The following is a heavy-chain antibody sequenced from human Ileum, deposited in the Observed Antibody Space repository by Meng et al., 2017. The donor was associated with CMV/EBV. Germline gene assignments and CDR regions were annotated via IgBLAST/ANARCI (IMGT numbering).Heavy chain of an antibody. V-gene: IGHV3-74*01. CDR1: GLTFSRSA. J-gene: IGHJ4*02. Sequence: GGSLRLSCAASGLTFSRSAMTWVRQAPGKGLVWVSRINNNGNTADYADSVKGRFTISRDNTKNTLYLQMNSLRAEDTAVYYCARPYTGASTLPFWGQGPLVTVSS. CDR2: INNNGNTA. CDR3: ARPYTGASTLPF. D-gene: IGHD1-26*01.